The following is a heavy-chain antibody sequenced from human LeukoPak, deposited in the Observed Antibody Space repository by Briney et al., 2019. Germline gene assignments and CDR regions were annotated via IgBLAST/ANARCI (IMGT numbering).Heavy chain of an antibody. CDR2: IYYSGST. CDR3: ASEVTMVRGRGVDY. Sequence: SETLSLTCTVSGGSISSGDYYWSWIRQPPGKGLEWIGYIYYSGSTYYNPSLKSRDTISVDTSKNQFSLKLSSVTAADTAVYYCASEVTMVRGRGVDYWGQGTLVTVSS. J-gene: IGHJ4*02. V-gene: IGHV4-30-4*01. CDR1: GGSISSGDYY. D-gene: IGHD3-10*01.